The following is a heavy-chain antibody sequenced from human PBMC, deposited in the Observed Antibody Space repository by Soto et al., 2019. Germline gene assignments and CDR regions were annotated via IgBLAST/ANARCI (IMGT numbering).Heavy chain of an antibody. J-gene: IGHJ4*02. CDR2: ISAYNGNT. Sequence: ASVKLSCKASGYTFTSYGISCVRQAPGQGLEWMGWISAYNGNTNYAQKLQGRVTMTTDTSTSTAYMELRSLRSDDTAVYYCAFSRGGLVRGGLDYWGQGTMVTVSS. D-gene: IGHD6-6*01. CDR3: AFSRGGLVRGGLDY. V-gene: IGHV1-18*01. CDR1: GYTFTSYG.